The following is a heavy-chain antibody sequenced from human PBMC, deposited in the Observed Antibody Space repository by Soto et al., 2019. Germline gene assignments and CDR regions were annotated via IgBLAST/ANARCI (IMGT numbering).Heavy chain of an antibody. Sequence: GGSLRLSCAASGFTFSSYAMSWVRQAPGMGLAWVSGISVSGGSTYYADSVKGRFTISRDNSKNTLYLQMNSLRAEDTAVYYCASNTRYDPPDYWGQGTLVTVSS. CDR3: ASNTRYDPPDY. CDR2: ISVSGGST. CDR1: GFTFSSYA. D-gene: IGHD3-16*01. V-gene: IGHV3-23*01. J-gene: IGHJ4*02.